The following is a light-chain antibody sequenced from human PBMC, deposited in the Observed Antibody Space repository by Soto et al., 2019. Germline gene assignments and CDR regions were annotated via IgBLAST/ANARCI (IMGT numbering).Light chain of an antibody. Sequence: QSALTQPASLSGSPGQSITISCTGTSSDIGAYDYVSWVQQHPGKAPKLMISEVNNRPSGVSNRFSGSKSGNTAYLTISGLQVEDEAESFCLSFTTTSTHVFGPGTKVTVL. V-gene: IGLV2-14*01. J-gene: IGLJ1*01. CDR2: EVN. CDR1: SSDIGAYDY. CDR3: LSFTTTSTHV.